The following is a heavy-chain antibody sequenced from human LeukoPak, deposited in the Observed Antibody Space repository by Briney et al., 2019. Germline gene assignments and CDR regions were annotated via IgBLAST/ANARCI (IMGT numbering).Heavy chain of an antibody. CDR2: IYYSGST. V-gene: IGHV4-59*01. D-gene: IGHD3-9*01. J-gene: IGHJ4*02. CDR3: ARRKGRYFGVDY. Sequence: SETLSLTCTVSGGSISSYYWSWIRQPPGKGLEWIGYIYYSGSTNYNPSLKSRVTISVDTSKNQFSLKLSSVTAADTAVYYCARRKGRYFGVDYWGQGTLVTVSS. CDR1: GGSISSYY.